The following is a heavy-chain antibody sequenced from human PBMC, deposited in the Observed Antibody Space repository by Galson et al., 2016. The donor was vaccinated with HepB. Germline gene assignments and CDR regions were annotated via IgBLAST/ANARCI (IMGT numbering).Heavy chain of an antibody. D-gene: IGHD1-1*01. CDR2: TSYDGSDK. Sequence: SLRLSCAASGFPFSSYAVHWVRQAPGKGLEWVAVTSYDGSDKYSTDSVKGRFTVSRDNSRNTLFLQMSSLRAEDTAVYFCARDTGWNDQFDYGGQGTLGTVSS. V-gene: IGHV3-30*04. CDR3: ARDTGWNDQFDY. J-gene: IGHJ4*02. CDR1: GFPFSSYA.